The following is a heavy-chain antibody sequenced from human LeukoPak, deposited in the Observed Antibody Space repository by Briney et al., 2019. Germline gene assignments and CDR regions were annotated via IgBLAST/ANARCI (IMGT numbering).Heavy chain of an antibody. CDR2: IIPIFGTA. Sequence: ASVKVSCKASGGTFSSYAISWVRQAPGQGLEWMGGIIPIFGTANCAQKFQGRVTITADESTSTAYMELSSLRSEDTAACFCARDRRITMVRGVYYYYYDMDVWGKGTTVTVSS. D-gene: IGHD3-10*01. CDR3: ARDRRITMVRGVYYYYYDMDV. J-gene: IGHJ6*03. V-gene: IGHV1-69*13. CDR1: GGTFSSYA.